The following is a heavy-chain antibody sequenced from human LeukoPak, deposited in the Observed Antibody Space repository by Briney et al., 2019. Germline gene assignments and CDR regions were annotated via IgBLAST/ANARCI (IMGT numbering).Heavy chain of an antibody. CDR2: IYDSGSN. D-gene: IGHD3-10*01. CDR1: GGSISGYY. J-gene: IGHJ4*02. Sequence: SETPSLTCTVSGGSISGYYWTWVRQPPGKGLEWIGYIYDSGSNNYNPSLKSRVTISVATSKNQFSLNLNSVTAADTAMYYCARGTNRGLPDYWGQGTLVTVSS. CDR3: ARGTNRGLPDY. V-gene: IGHV4-59*01.